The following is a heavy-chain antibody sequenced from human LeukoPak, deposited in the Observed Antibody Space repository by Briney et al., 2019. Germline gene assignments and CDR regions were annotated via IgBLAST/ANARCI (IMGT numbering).Heavy chain of an antibody. D-gene: IGHD5-18*01. CDR1: GFIFSTYA. V-gene: IGHV3-30-3*01. CDR3: ARGRKYSYGTYYYGLDV. CDR2: ILYDGNNK. J-gene: IGHJ6*02. Sequence: GGSLRLSCVASGFIFSTYAMHWVRQAPGKGLEWVAVILYDGNNKYYADSVKGRFTISRDNSKDTLYLQMNSLRAEDTAVYYCARGRKYSYGTYYYGLDVWGQGTTVTVCS.